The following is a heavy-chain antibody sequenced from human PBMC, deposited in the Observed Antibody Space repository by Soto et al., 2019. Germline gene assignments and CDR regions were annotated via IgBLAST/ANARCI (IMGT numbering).Heavy chain of an antibody. CDR3: ARDVYRWYSLVYYFDC. CDR2: ISYDGSKK. V-gene: IGHV3-30-3*01. Sequence: QVQLVESGGGVVQPGGSLRLSCAASGFTFGGYAMHWVRQAPGKGLEWVAVISYDGSKKYFADSVKGRFTISRDNSTNTLYLQMNSLRTEDTDVYYCARDVYRWYSLVYYFDCWCPGTPVTVSS. D-gene: IGHD6-13*01. CDR1: GFTFGGYA. J-gene: IGHJ4*02.